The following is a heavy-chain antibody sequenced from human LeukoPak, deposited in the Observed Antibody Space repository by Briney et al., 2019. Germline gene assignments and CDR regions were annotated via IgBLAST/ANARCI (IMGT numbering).Heavy chain of an antibody. V-gene: IGHV1-2*02. CDR1: GFTFTGYY. CDR2: VNPNTGGT. J-gene: IGHJ4*02. Sequence: VASMKLSCEASGFTFTGYYFHWVRQAPGQGLEWMGWVNPNTGGTNYAQMFQGRVTMTRDTSISTAYMELSRLTSDDTAVYYCARDSYGGNWSLGYWGQGTLVTVSS. CDR3: ARDSYGGNWSLGY. D-gene: IGHD4-23*01.